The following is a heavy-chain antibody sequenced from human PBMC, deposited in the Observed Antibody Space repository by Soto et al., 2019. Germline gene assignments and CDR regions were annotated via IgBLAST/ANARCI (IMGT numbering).Heavy chain of an antibody. V-gene: IGHV4-61*01. Sequence: SETLSLTCTVSGDSVTSVSDYWSWIRQPPGKGLEWIGYIYYSGSADYNPSLGSRVTISIDTSKNQFSLKLTSVTAADTAVYYCARGVGFGYYYFHMDLWGQGTTVTVS. J-gene: IGHJ6*02. CDR3: ARGVGFGYYYFHMDL. CDR1: GDSVTSVSDY. D-gene: IGHD3-10*01. CDR2: IYYSGSA.